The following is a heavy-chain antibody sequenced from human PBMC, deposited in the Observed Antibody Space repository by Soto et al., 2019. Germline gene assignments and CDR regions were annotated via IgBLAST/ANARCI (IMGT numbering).Heavy chain of an antibody. D-gene: IGHD1-26*01. CDR1: GYTFTTYG. V-gene: IGHV1-18*04. J-gene: IGHJ4*01. Sequence: QVQLVQSGAEMKKPGASVKVSCKASGYTFTTYGISWVRQAPGQGLEWMGWISAYNGNTHYAQKLQGRVTMTTDTSTSTAHGEPRSLRSDDTAVYFFAREHFPSTYYRLDYWGQGTLVTVSS. CDR3: AREHFPSTYYRLDY. CDR2: ISAYNGNT.